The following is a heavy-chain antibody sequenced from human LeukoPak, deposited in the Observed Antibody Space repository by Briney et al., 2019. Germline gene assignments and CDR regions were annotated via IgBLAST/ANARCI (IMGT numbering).Heavy chain of an antibody. J-gene: IGHJ4*02. V-gene: IGHV4-61*01. D-gene: IGHD6-13*01. CDR3: ARDRGAAAGIDY. CDR1: GGSVSSGSYY. CDR2: IYYSGST. Sequence: SETLSLTCTVSGGSVSSGSYYWSWIRQPQGKGLEWIGYIYYSGSTNYNPSLKSRVTISVDTSKNQFSLKRSSVTAADTAVYYCARDRGAAAGIDYWGQGTLVTASS.